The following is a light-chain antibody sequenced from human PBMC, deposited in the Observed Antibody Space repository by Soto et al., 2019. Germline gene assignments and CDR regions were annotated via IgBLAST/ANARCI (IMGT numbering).Light chain of an antibody. Sequence: DIQMTQSPSSLSASVGDRVTITCRASQDVFSYVNWYQQKPGKAPKLLIYSASNLHSGVPSRFSGSGSQTDFTFTISSLQPEDFAVYYCQQSYHTLRLTLGGGTKVELK. V-gene: IGKV1-39*01. CDR1: QDVFSY. CDR3: QQSYHTLRLT. CDR2: SAS. J-gene: IGKJ4*01.